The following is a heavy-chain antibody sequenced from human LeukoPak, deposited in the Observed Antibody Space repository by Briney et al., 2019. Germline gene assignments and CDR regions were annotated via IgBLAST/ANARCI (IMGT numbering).Heavy chain of an antibody. J-gene: IGHJ4*02. CDR2: IYYREST. CDR3: ARHNGMVRGVFDY. V-gene: IGHV4-39*01. D-gene: IGHD3-10*01. CDR1: AGSISSRSYC. Sequence: SQTLSLTCTVAAGSISSRSYCCGRIRQPPGKGLEWFGRIYYRESTHYNPSPKRPVTMTLPRSKNKFTLKLSSVTAADTAVYYCARHNGMVRGVFDYWGQGTLVTVSS.